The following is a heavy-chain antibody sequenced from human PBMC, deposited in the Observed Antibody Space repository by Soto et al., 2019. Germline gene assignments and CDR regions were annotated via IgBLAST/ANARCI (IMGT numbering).Heavy chain of an antibody. D-gene: IGHD5-18*01. CDR2: ISYGGST. Sequence: QVQLQESGPGLVKPSQTLSLTCTVSGGAINSGGYCWSWIRQHPGKVLEWIGCISYGGSTSFIASLKSRVTISVDTSKNQFSLKLRSVTAADTAVYYCSRGILVWGQGTLITVSS. CDR3: SRGILV. J-gene: IGHJ4*02. CDR1: GGAINSGGYC. V-gene: IGHV4-31*03.